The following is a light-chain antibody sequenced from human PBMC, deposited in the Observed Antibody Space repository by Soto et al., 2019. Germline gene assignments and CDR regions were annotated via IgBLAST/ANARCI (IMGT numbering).Light chain of an antibody. CDR1: TSDVGGYNS. J-gene: IGLJ3*02. Sequence: QSVLTQAASVSGSPGQSITLSCTGTTSDVGGYNSVSWYQQHPGKAPKLMIYEVSNRPSGVSNRFSGSKSGNTASLIISGLQAEDEADYYCSSFTSSTTLVFGGGTKLTVL. CDR3: SSFTSSTTLV. V-gene: IGLV2-14*01. CDR2: EVS.